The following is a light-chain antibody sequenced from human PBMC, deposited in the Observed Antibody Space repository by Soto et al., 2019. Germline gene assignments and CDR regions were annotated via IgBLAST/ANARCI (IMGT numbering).Light chain of an antibody. CDR1: QSISSW. J-gene: IGKJ5*01. CDR2: KAS. Sequence: DIQMTQSPSTLCASVGDRVTITCRASQSISSWLAWYQQKTGRAPKLLIYKASSLESGVPSRFSGSGSGTEFTLTISSLQPDDFATYYCQHYNSYPITFGQGTRLEI. V-gene: IGKV1-5*03. CDR3: QHYNSYPIT.